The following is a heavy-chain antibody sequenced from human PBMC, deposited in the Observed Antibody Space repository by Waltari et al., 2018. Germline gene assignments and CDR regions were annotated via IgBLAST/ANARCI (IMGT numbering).Heavy chain of an antibody. Sequence: EVQLVESGGGLVQPGRSLRLSCAASGFTFDDYAMHWVRQAPGKGLGLVSGIRWNSGSIGYADSVKGRFTISRGNAKNSLYLQMNSLRAEDTALYYCAKDMYGSGSYYNGGGQGTLVTVSS. CDR1: GFTFDDYA. CDR3: AKDMYGSGSYYNG. V-gene: IGHV3-9*01. CDR2: IRWNSGSI. D-gene: IGHD3-10*01. J-gene: IGHJ4*02.